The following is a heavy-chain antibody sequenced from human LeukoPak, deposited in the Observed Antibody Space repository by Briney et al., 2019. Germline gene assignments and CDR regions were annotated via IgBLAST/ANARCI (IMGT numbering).Heavy chain of an antibody. CDR1: GGTFSSYA. D-gene: IGHD3-22*01. J-gene: IGHJ4*02. V-gene: IGHV1-69*05. Sequence: SVKVSCKASGGTFSSYAISWVRQAPGQGLEWMGRFMPIFGTANHAQKFQGRVTITTDESTTTAYMELSSLKSEDTAVYYCARGESYTSSGYYYWGQGTLVTVSS. CDR2: FMPIFGTA. CDR3: ARGESYTSSGYYY.